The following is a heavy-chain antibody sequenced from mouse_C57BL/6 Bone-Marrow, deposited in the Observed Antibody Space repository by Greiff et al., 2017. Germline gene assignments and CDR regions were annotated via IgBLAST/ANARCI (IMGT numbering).Heavy chain of an antibody. Sequence: QVHVKQSGPGLVQPSQSLSITCTVSGFSLTSYGVHWVRQSPGKGLEWLGVIWSGGSTDYNAAFISRLSISKDNSKSQVFFKMNSLQADDAAIYNYARRSEWLLPFAYWGQGTLVTVSA. CDR3: ARRSEWLLPFAY. D-gene: IGHD2-3*01. CDR1: GFSLTSYG. CDR2: IWSGGST. V-gene: IGHV2-2*01. J-gene: IGHJ3*01.